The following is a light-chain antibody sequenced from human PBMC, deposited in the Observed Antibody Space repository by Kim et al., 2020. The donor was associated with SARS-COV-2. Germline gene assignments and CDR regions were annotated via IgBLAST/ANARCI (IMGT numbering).Light chain of an antibody. CDR3: LQHNTYPIT. V-gene: IGKV1-17*01. CDR1: QDIGNY. CDR2: GAS. J-gene: IGKJ5*01. Sequence: ASVGDRVTITCRASQDIGNYLGWYQQNPGRAPKRLIYGASNLQSGVPSRFSGSGSGTEFTLTISGLQPEDFAAYFCLQHNTYPITFGQGTRLDIK.